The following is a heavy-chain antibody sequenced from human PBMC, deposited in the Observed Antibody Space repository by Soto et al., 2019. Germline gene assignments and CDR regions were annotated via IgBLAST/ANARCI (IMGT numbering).Heavy chain of an antibody. CDR3: ARWGDYSSSSEGFDY. CDR2: IWYDGSNK. D-gene: IGHD6-6*01. V-gene: IGHV3-33*01. J-gene: IGHJ4*02. Sequence: QVQLVESGGGVVQPGRSLRLSCAASGFTFSSYGMHWVRQAPGKGLEWVAVIWYDGSNKYYADSVKGRFTISRDNYKNTLYLQMNSLRAEDTAVYYCARWGDYSSSSEGFDYWGQGTLVTVSS. CDR1: GFTFSSYG.